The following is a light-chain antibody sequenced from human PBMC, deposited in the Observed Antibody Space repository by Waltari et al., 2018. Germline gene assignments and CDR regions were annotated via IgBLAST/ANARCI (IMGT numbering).Light chain of an antibody. J-gene: IGKJ2*01. Sequence: VVLTQSPLSLPVTPGQPASIACSLSQSLVYSDGNTYLNWLQQRPGQSPRRLLYKISNRDSGVPDRFSGSGSGTDFTLKISRVEAEDVGIYYCMHGGHWPYTFGQGTKLEIE. CDR2: KIS. CDR3: MHGGHWPYT. CDR1: QSLVYSDGNTY. V-gene: IGKV2-30*01.